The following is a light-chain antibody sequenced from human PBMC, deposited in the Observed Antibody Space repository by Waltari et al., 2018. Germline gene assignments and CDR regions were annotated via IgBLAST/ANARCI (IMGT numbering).Light chain of an antibody. V-gene: IGLV1-51*01. CDR2: ENF. CDR3: ATWDSSLSAGV. J-gene: IGLJ1*01. CDR1: SSNIGINS. Sequence: GSSSNIGINSVSWYQKLPETAPKLLIYENFQRPSGIPHRFYGSKSGTSATLDITGLQTGDEGDYYCATWDSSLSAGVFGTGTKVTVL.